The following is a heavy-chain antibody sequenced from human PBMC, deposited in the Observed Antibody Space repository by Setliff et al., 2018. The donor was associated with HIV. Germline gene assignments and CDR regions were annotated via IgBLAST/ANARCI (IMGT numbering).Heavy chain of an antibody. D-gene: IGHD5-12*01. J-gene: IGHJ4*02. CDR3: ARVNSGGYNYKSFFDY. CDR2: ISAYNGNT. V-gene: IGHV1-18*01. Sequence: GASVKVSCKASGYTFTSYDISWVRQAPGQGLEWMGWISAYNGNTNYAQKLQGRVTMTTDTSTSTAYMELRSLRSDDTAVYYCARVNSGGYNYKSFFDYWGQGTLVTVSS. CDR1: GYTFTSYD.